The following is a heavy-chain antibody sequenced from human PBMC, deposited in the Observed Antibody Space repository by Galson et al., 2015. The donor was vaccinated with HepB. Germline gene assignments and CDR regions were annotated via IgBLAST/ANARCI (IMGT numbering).Heavy chain of an antibody. Sequence: SVKVSCKASGGTFSSYAISWVRQAPGQGLEWMGGIIPIFGTANYAQKFQGRVTITADESTSTAYMELSSLRSEDTAVYYCARDALSGRIAVAGHHFDYWGQGTLATVSS. V-gene: IGHV1-69*13. J-gene: IGHJ4*02. CDR3: ARDALSGRIAVAGHHFDY. D-gene: IGHD6-19*01. CDR1: GGTFSSYA. CDR2: IIPIFGTA.